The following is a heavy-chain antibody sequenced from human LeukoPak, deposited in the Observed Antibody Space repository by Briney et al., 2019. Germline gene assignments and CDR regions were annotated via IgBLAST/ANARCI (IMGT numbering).Heavy chain of an antibody. D-gene: IGHD1-26*01. Sequence: GGPVKVSCKASGYTLTGYYMHWVRQAPGQGLEWMGWINPNSGGTNYAQKFQGRVTMTRDTSISTAYMELSRLRSDDTAVYYCARVFSWVDFDYWGQGTLVTVSS. CDR2: INPNSGGT. CDR3: ARVFSWVDFDY. J-gene: IGHJ4*02. V-gene: IGHV1-2*02. CDR1: GYTLTGYY.